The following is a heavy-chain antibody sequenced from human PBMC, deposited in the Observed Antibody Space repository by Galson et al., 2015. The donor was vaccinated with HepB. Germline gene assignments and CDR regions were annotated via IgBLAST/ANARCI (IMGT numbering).Heavy chain of an antibody. Sequence: SGAEVKKPGESLKISCKGSGYSFTSYWIGWVRQMPGKGLEWMGRIDPSDSYTNYSPSFQGHVTISADKSISTAYLQWSSLKASDTAMYYCASTYYYDSSGYYYGYWGQGTLVTVSS. D-gene: IGHD3-22*01. CDR1: GYSFTSYW. CDR3: ASTYYYDSSGYYYGY. CDR2: IDPSDSYT. V-gene: IGHV5-10-1*01. J-gene: IGHJ4*02.